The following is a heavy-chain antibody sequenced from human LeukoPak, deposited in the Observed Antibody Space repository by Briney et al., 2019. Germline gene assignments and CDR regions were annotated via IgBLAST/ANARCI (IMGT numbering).Heavy chain of an antibody. J-gene: IGHJ4*02. D-gene: IGHD2-8*02. CDR1: GFTFSSHT. CDR2: IGGSGGRT. V-gene: IGHV3-23*01. CDR3: VRDTGVSAYNDY. Sequence: GGSLRLSCAASGFTFSSHTMNWVRQAPGKGLEWVSAIGGSGGRTDYADAVKGRFTIPSDNSRNTLYLQMTSLRAEDTAVYYCVRDTGVSAYNDYWGQGTLVTVSS.